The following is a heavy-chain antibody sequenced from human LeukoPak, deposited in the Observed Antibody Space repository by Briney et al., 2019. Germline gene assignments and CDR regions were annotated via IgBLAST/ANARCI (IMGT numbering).Heavy chain of an antibody. CDR2: MNPNSGGT. J-gene: IGHJ6*03. CDR1: GYTFTDYY. D-gene: IGHD6-19*01. V-gene: IGHV1-2*02. Sequence: ASVKVSCKASGYTFTDYYIHWVRQAPGQGLEWMAWMNPNSGGTNYAQKFQGRVTMTRDTSISTAYMELSRLRSDDTAVYYCARSGYSSGWYYYYMDVWGKGTTVTISS. CDR3: ARSGYSSGWYYYYMDV.